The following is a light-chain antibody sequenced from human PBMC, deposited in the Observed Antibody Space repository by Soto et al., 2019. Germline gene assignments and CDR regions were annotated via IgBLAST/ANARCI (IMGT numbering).Light chain of an antibody. Sequence: DIQMTQSPSTLSASVGDRVTITCRASQSISNWLAWYQQKPGKAPKLLIYDASSLESGVPSRFSGSISGTEFTLTINSLQPDDFATYYCLHYNTYPYTFGQGTKLEIK. CDR3: LHYNTYPYT. J-gene: IGKJ2*01. V-gene: IGKV1-5*01. CDR1: QSISNW. CDR2: DAS.